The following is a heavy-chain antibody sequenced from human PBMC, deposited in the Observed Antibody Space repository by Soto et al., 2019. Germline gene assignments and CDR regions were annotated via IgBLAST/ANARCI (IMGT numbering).Heavy chain of an antibody. CDR3: ARDLGGQIVDY. D-gene: IGHD1-26*01. CDR2: ISGYNGNT. J-gene: IGHJ4*02. CDR1: GYTFTSYG. V-gene: IGHV1-18*01. Sequence: QVQLVQSGAEVKKPGASVKVSCKASGYTFTSYGISWVRQAPGQGLEWMGWISGYNGNTKYAQKLQGRVTMTTDTSTRPANMERRSLRSDDTAGYYCARDLGGQIVDYWGQGTLVTVSS.